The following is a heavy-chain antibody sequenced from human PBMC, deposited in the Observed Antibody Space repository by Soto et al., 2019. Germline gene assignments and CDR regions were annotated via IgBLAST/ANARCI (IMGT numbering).Heavy chain of an antibody. CDR2: IFYSGPT. J-gene: IGHJ4*02. Sequence: SETLSLTCTVSGDSITSGVHYWSWIRQLPGKGLEWIGYIFYSGPTYYNPSLKSRVAISVDTSKNQFSLKLNSVTAADTAVYYCARWVEVSLDYFDSWGPGIPVT. D-gene: IGHD2-15*01. V-gene: IGHV4-31*03. CDR1: GDSITSGVHY. CDR3: ARWVEVSLDYFDS.